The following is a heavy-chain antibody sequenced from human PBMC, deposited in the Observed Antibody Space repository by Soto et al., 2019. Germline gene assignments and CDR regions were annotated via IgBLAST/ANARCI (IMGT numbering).Heavy chain of an antibody. CDR2: IYYSGST. D-gene: IGHD6-19*01. CDR1: GGSISSSSYY. J-gene: IGHJ4*02. V-gene: IGHV4-39*01. Sequence: QLQLQESGPGLVKPSETLSLTCTVSGGSISSSSYYWGWIRQPPGKGLEWIGSIYYSGSTYYNPPAKSRVTIFVDTSKNQFSLKLSSVTAADTAVYYCARQWGRLVPTIYYLDYWGQGTLVTVSS. CDR3: ARQWGRLVPTIYYLDY.